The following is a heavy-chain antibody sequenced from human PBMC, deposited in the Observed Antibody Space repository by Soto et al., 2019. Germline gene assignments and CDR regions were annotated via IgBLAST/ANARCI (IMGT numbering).Heavy chain of an antibody. CDR3: AKWYKWNDGEDGMDV. J-gene: IGHJ6*02. Sequence: PGGSLRLSCAASGFIFRSYAMSWVRQAPGKGLEWVSSISGSGGSTYYADSVRGRFTISRDNSKNTLYLQMNSLRAEETAVYHRAKWYKWNDGEDGMDVWGQGTTVTVYS. CDR1: GFIFRSYA. V-gene: IGHV3-23*01. D-gene: IGHD1-20*01. CDR2: ISGSGGST.